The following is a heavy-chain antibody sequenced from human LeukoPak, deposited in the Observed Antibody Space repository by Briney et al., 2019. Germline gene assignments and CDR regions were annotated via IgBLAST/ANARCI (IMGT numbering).Heavy chain of an antibody. D-gene: IGHD6-19*01. Sequence: GGSLRLSCAAYGFTFRSYAMSWVRQAPGKGLEWVSVKGRFTISRDNSQNTLCLQMNSLRVEDTAKYYCTKEMDGSGWRYYDNWGRGTLVTVSS. CDR3: TKEMDGSGWRYYDN. J-gene: IGHJ4*02. V-gene: IGHV3-23*01. CDR1: GFTFRSYA.